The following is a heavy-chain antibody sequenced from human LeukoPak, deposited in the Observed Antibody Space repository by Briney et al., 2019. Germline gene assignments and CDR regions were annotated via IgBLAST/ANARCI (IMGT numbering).Heavy chain of an antibody. D-gene: IGHD4-17*01. Sequence: SETLSLTCAVYGGSFSGYYWSWIRQPPGKGLGWIGEINHSGSTNYNPSLKSRVTISVDTSKNQFSLKLSSVTAADTAVYYCARGLRTFDYWGQGTLVTVSP. J-gene: IGHJ4*02. CDR3: ARGLRTFDY. CDR2: INHSGST. CDR1: GGSFSGYY. V-gene: IGHV4-34*01.